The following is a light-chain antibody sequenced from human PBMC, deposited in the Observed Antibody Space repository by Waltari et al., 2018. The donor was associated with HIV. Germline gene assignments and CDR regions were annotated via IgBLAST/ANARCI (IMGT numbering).Light chain of an antibody. J-gene: IGKJ5*01. V-gene: IGKV3-15*01. Sequence: EIVMTQSPATLSVSPGERATLSCRASQSVSSNLAWYQQKPSQAPRLLIYGASTRATGIPARFSGSGSGTEFTLTISSLQSEDFAVYYCQQYNNWLITFGQGTRLEIK. CDR1: QSVSSN. CDR2: GAS. CDR3: QQYNNWLIT.